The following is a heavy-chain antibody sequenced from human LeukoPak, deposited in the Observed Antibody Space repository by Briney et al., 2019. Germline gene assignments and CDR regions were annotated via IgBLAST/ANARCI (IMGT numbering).Heavy chain of an antibody. Sequence: SVKVSCKASGGTFSSYAISWVRQAPGQGLEWMGGIVPIFGTANYAQKFQGRVTITTDESTSTAYMELSSLRSEDTAVYYCGRGGGRHYDILTGYYSFDYWGQGTLVTVSS. V-gene: IGHV1-69*05. J-gene: IGHJ4*02. CDR2: IVPIFGTA. CDR1: GGTFSSYA. CDR3: GRGGGRHYDILTGYYSFDY. D-gene: IGHD3-9*01.